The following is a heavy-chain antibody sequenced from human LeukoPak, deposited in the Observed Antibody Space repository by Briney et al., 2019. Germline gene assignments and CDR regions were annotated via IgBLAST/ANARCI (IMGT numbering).Heavy chain of an antibody. Sequence: SETLSLTCTVSGDSMGTSYWSWIRQPAGKGLEWLGRIYANGNAHYNPSLKSRVVMSIDTSNNNFSLRLSLVTAADTAIYFCASSPDTGGYTRGFDSWGQGTLVTVSS. CDR1: GDSMGTSY. V-gene: IGHV4-4*07. J-gene: IGHJ4*02. D-gene: IGHD1-26*01. CDR2: IYANGNA. CDR3: ASSPDTGGYTRGFDS.